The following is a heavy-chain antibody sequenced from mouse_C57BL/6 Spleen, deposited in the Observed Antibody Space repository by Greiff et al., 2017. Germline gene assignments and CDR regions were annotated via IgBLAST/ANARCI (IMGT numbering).Heavy chain of an antibody. CDR3: ARWSNYAAWFAY. CDR2: IDPTSGDT. J-gene: IGHJ3*01. Sequence: VQLQQPVAELVRPGASVKLSCKASGYTFTSSFMHWVKQRPERGLEWIGRIDPTSGDTKYNEKFKSKATLTVDTPSSTAYIQHSGLTSEDSAVYYSARWSNYAAWFAYWGQGTLVTVSA. V-gene: IGHV1-72*01. D-gene: IGHD2-5*01. CDR1: GYTFTSSF.